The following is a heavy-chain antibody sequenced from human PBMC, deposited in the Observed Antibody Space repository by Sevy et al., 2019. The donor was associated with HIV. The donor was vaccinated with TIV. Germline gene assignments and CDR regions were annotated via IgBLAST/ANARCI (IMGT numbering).Heavy chain of an antibody. CDR1: GFTLSNYD. V-gene: IGHV3-30*02. J-gene: IGHJ4*02. CDR2: IQYDGSIQ. CDR3: AKRGSKRGYALGY. Sequence: GGSLRLSCIESGFTLSNYDIHWVRQAAGKGLEWVAFIQYDGSIQYYADSVKGRFTISRDNSKNTLYLQMNSLRPEDTAINYCAKRGSKRGYALGYWGQGTLVTVSS. D-gene: IGHD5-12*01.